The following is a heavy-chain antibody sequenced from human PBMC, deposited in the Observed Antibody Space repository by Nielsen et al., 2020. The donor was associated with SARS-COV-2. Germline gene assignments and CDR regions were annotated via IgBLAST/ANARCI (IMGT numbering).Heavy chain of an antibody. Sequence: SETLSLTCAVSGGSISSNNWWSWVRQPPGKGLEWIGEIYHRGSTNYSPSLKTRVTISVDKSKNQFSLELRSVTAADTAVYYCASLPYYYDSSEAFDIWGQGTMVTVSS. J-gene: IGHJ3*02. CDR2: IYHRGST. V-gene: IGHV4-4*02. D-gene: IGHD3-22*01. CDR3: ASLPYYYDSSEAFDI. CDR1: GGSISSNNW.